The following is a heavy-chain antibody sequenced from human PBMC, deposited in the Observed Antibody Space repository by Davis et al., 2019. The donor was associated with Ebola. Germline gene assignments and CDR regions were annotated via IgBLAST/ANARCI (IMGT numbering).Heavy chain of an antibody. D-gene: IGHD4-17*01. J-gene: IGHJ5*02. CDR2: INVYNGHT. CDR3: ARDATTVTTIWFDP. V-gene: IGHV1-18*01. CDR1: GYTFSGYA. Sequence: AASVKVSCKTSGYTFSGYAISWVRQAPGQGLEWIGRINVYNGHTNYAQNFQGRVTVRTDTSTSIAYMELRSLRSDDTALYYCARDATTVTTIWFDPWGQGTLVTVSS.